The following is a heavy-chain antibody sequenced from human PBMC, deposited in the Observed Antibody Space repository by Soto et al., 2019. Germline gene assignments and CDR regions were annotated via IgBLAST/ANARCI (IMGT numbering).Heavy chain of an antibody. J-gene: IGHJ5*02. CDR2: IYFSGRT. V-gene: IGHV4-61*08. CDR3: SRGWYSSSNSNWFDP. CDR1: GDSVSSGDYY. Sequence: SGTLSLTCTVSGDSVSSGDYYWTWNRQPPGKGLEWVGHIYFSGRTNYIPSLESRVTISLDTSKNQFSLKLSSVTAADTAVYYCSRGWYSSSNSNWFDPWGQGTLVTVSS. D-gene: IGHD6-6*01.